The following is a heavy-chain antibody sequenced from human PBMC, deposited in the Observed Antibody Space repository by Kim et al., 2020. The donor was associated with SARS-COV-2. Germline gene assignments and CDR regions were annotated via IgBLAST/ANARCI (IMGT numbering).Heavy chain of an antibody. J-gene: IGHJ4*02. Sequence: PKLQGRVTMNTDTSTSTAYMELRSLRSDDTAVYYCARDVDVLMVYAMFDYWGQGTLVTVSS. V-gene: IGHV1-18*01. D-gene: IGHD2-8*01. CDR3: ARDVDVLMVYAMFDY.